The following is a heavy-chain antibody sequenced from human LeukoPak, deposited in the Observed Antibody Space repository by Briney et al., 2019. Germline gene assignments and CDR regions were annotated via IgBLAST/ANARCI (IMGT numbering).Heavy chain of an antibody. V-gene: IGHV3-30*04. Sequence: GRSLRLSCAASGSAFSSHTLHWVRQGPGKGLEWVAAISYDGSDKYYADSVKGRFTISRDNSKNTLCLQMNSLRAEDTAVYYCAKEIWPTVTTPGHTHFDYWGQGTLVTVSS. CDR2: ISYDGSDK. CDR3: AKEIWPTVTTPGHTHFDY. J-gene: IGHJ4*02. D-gene: IGHD4-17*01. CDR1: GSAFSSHT.